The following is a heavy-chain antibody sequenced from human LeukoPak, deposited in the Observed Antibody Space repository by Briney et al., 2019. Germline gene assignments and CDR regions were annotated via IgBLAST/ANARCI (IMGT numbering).Heavy chain of an antibody. CDR3: ARERRYYGSGSYYLIDY. CDR2: ISGYNGNT. CDR1: GYTFTSYG. J-gene: IGHJ4*02. V-gene: IGHV1-18*01. D-gene: IGHD3-10*01. Sequence: GASVKVSCKASGYTFTSYGISWVRQAPGQGLEWMGWISGYNGNTSYAQKLQGRVTMTTDTSTSTAYMELRSLRSDDTAVYYCARERRYYGSGSYYLIDYWGQGTLVTVSS.